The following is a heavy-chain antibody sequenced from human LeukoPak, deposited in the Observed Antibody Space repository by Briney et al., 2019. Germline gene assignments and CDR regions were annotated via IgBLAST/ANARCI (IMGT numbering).Heavy chain of an antibody. CDR1: GYSFTSYG. CDR2: ISTYNGNT. V-gene: IGHV1-18*01. CDR3: AREKSLVDFWRGYSEY. Sequence: ASVKVSCKASGYSFTSYGISWVRQAPGQGLEWMGWISTYNGNTNYAQKFQGRVTITADESTSTAYMELSSLRSEDTAVYYCAREKSLVDFWRGYSEYWGQGTLVTVSS. D-gene: IGHD3-3*01. J-gene: IGHJ4*02.